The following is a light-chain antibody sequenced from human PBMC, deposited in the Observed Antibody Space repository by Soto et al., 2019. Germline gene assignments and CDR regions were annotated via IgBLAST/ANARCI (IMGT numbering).Light chain of an antibody. Sequence: QSALTQPPSASGSPGHSVTLSCTGTSSDVGGYNYVSWYQQHPGKAPKLIISEVNKRPSGVPDRFSGSKSGNTASLTVSGLQAEDEADYYCSSYVGNDVFVFGTGTKLTVL. CDR2: EVN. J-gene: IGLJ1*01. CDR3: SSYVGNDVFV. CDR1: SSDVGGYNY. V-gene: IGLV2-8*01.